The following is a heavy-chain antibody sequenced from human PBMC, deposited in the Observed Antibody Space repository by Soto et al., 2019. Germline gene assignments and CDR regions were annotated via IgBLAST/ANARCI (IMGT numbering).Heavy chain of an antibody. CDR3: ARAVLGLGTTGTTRTPTPSYGMDV. J-gene: IGHJ6*02. V-gene: IGHV4-31*03. CDR2: IYYSGST. Sequence: SETLSLTCTVSGGSISSGGYYWSWIRQHPGKGLEWIGYIYYSGSTYYNPSLKSRVTISVDTSKNQFSLKLSSVTAADTAVYYCARAVLGLGTTGTTRTPTPSYGMDVWGQGTTVTVSS. D-gene: IGHD1-1*01. CDR1: GGSISSGGYY.